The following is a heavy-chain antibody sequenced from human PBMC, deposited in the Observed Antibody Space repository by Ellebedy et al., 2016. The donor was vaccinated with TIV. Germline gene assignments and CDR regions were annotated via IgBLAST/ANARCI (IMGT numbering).Heavy chain of an antibody. CDR3: ARDRSSSWSSYFDS. CDR2: INPNSGGT. Sequence: ASVKVSCKASGYTFASYGISWVRQAPGQGLEWMGWINPNSGGTRYSQRFLGRVSITRDTSTNTVFMDLSGLQSEDTALYYCARDRSSSWSSYFDSWGQGTLVTVSS. V-gene: IGHV1-18*01. CDR1: GYTFASYG. J-gene: IGHJ4*02. D-gene: IGHD6-13*01.